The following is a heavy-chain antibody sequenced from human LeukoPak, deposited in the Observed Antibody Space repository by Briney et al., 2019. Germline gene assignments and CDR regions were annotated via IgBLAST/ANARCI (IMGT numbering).Heavy chain of an antibody. V-gene: IGHV3-23*01. CDR2: IGGSGDNT. J-gene: IGHJ6*02. Sequence: GGSLRLSCAASGFAFSSYAMSWVRQAPGKGLEWVPAIGGSGDNTYYADSVKGRFTISRDNSKNTLYLPMNSLRAEDTAVYYCVKDRGGSPFYGMDVWGQGTTVTVSS. CDR1: GFAFSSYA. CDR3: VKDRGGSPFYGMDV. D-gene: IGHD1-26*01.